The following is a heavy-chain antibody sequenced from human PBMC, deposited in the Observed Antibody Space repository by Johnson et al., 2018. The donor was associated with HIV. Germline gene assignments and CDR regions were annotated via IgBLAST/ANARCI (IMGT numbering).Heavy chain of an antibody. Sequence: QMQLVESGRGVVQPGRSLRLSCAASGFTFSSYAMHWVRQAPGKGLEWVAVISYDGSNKYYADSVKGRFTISRDNSKNTLYLQMNSLRAEDTAVYYCARDFIAPELGDAFDIWGQGTMVTVSS. CDR3: ARDFIAPELGDAFDI. CDR1: GFTFSSYA. CDR2: ISYDGSNK. J-gene: IGHJ3*02. D-gene: IGHD6-25*01. V-gene: IGHV3-30-3*01.